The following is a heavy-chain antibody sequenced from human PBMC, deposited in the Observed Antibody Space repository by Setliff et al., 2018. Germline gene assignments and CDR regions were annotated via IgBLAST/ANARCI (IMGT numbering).Heavy chain of an antibody. CDR3: ARGRNIESRLLDS. D-gene: IGHD6-6*01. CDR2: INHLGSP. Sequence: KTSETLSLTCAASGGSFTYYYWTWIRQSPGKGLEWIGEINHLGSPKYNPSLKSRVTISIDTSNYQFSLRLNSVTAADTAVYYCARGRNIESRLLDSWGQGTLVTVSS. J-gene: IGHJ4*02. V-gene: IGHV4-34*01. CDR1: GGSFTYYY.